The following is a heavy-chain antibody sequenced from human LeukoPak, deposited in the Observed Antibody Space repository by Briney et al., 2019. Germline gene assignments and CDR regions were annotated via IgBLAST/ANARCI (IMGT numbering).Heavy chain of an antibody. V-gene: IGHV3-7*04. CDR2: INPDGSEK. J-gene: IGHJ4*02. D-gene: IGHD1-26*01. CDR3: ARDGKFRVRANSRDY. Sequence: GGSLRLSCAASGFTFRDFWMSGVRQAPGKGLEWVANINPDGSEKYSVDSVKGRFTISRDNAKNSLYLQMYSLRAEDTAVYYCARDGKFRVRANSRDYCGQGTLVTVSS. CDR1: GFTFRDFW.